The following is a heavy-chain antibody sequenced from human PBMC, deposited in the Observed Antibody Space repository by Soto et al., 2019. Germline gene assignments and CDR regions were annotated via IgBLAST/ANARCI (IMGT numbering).Heavy chain of an antibody. CDR2: IYHGGTT. CDR3: ARYCSGGTCYDRIDY. Sequence: SETLCLTCAVSGGSIDSAGSYWSWIRQIPGRGLEWSGHIYHGGTTDYNPSLKSRITMSVDTSKNQFSLELNSVTAADTAVYYCARYCSGGTCYDRIDYWGQGTLVTVSS. V-gene: IGHV4-31*11. CDR1: GGSIDSAGSY. J-gene: IGHJ4*02. D-gene: IGHD2-15*01.